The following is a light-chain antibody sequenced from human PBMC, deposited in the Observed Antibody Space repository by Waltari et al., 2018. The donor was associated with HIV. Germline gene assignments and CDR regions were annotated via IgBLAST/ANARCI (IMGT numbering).Light chain of an antibody. CDR1: QSSNTH. J-gene: IGKJ4*01. V-gene: IGKV3-11*01. CDR2: AAS. Sequence: DNVLPQPPATLSLSAGDGATLSCWDRQSSNTHLAWYQQKPGQAPRLLIYAASKMATGVPARFSGSVSGTDFTLTISSLEPEDSAVYYCQQRTNWPFTFGGGTKVAI. CDR3: QQRTNWPFT.